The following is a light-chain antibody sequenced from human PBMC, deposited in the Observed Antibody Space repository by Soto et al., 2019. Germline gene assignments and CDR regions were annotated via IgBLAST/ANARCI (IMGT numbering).Light chain of an antibody. V-gene: IGLV2-14*03. CDR2: DVS. CDR1: SSDVGGYNY. CDR3: SSYTTSNTRQIV. Sequence: LTQPASVSGSPGQSITISCTGTSSDVGGYNYVSWYQHHPGKAPKLMIYDVSNRPSGVSNLFSGSKSGNTASLTISGLQPEDEADYYCSSYTTSNTRQIVFGTGTKVTGL. J-gene: IGLJ1*01.